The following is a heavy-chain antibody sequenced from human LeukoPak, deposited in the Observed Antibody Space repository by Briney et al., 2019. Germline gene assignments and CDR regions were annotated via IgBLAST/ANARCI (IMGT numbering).Heavy chain of an antibody. Sequence: PSQTLSLTCTVSGGSISSGDYYWSWIRQPPGKGLEWIGYIYYSGSTYYNPSLKSRVTISVDTSKNQFSLKLSSVTAADTAVYYCAREGLSIAVAVDNWFDPWGQGTLVTVSS. V-gene: IGHV4-30-4*01. CDR2: IYYSGST. CDR3: AREGLSIAVAVDNWFDP. J-gene: IGHJ5*02. CDR1: GGSISSGDYY. D-gene: IGHD6-19*01.